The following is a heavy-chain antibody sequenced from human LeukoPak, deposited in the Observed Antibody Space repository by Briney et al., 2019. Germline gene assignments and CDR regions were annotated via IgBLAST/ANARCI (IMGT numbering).Heavy chain of an antibody. D-gene: IGHD3-10*01. Sequence: PSETLSLTCTVSGGSISTYYWSWIRQPAGKGLEWIGRIYISGSTNYNPSLKSRVTMSVDTSKNQFSLKLSSVTAADTAVYYCARAPALWFGTWTFDYWGQGTLVTVSS. CDR1: GGSISTYY. CDR3: ARAPALWFGTWTFDY. CDR2: IYISGST. V-gene: IGHV4-4*07. J-gene: IGHJ4*02.